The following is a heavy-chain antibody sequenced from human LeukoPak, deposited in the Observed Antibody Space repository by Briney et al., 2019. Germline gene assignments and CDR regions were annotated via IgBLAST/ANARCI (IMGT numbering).Heavy chain of an antibody. V-gene: IGHV3-30*02. CDR1: GFTFSSYG. CDR3: AKVPYCSATSCYREPLDY. Sequence: GGSLRLSCAASGFTFSSYGMHWVRQAPGKGLEWVAFIRYDAYDKYYADSVKGRFTISRDNPKNTLYLQMNSLRAEDSAVYDSAKVPYCSATSCYREPLDYWGQGTLVTVSS. CDR2: IRYDAYDK. D-gene: IGHD2-2*02. J-gene: IGHJ4*02.